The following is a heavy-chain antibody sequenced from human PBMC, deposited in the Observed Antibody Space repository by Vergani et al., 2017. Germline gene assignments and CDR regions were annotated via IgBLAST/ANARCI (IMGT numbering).Heavy chain of an antibody. Sequence: QVQLQESGPGLVKPSQTLSLTCTVSGGSISSGSYYWSWIRQPAGKGLEWIGRIYTSRSTNYNPSLKSRVTISVDTSKNQFSLKLSSVTAADTAVYYCARGEGARCLQFRWFDPWGQGTLVIVSS. J-gene: IGHJ5*02. D-gene: IGHD5-24*01. CDR1: GGSISSGSYY. CDR3: ARGEGARCLQFRWFDP. CDR2: IYTSRST. V-gene: IGHV4-61*02.